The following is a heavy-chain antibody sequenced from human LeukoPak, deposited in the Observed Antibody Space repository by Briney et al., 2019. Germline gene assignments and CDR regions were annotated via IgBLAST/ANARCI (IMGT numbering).Heavy chain of an antibody. Sequence: PGGSLRLSCAASGFTFSSYSMNWVRQAPGKGLEWVSSISSSSSYIYYADSVKGRFTISRDNAKNSLYLQMNSLRAEDTAVYYCAREIIDDYGDQGNFDYWGQGTLVTVSS. CDR3: AREIIDDYGDQGNFDY. CDR1: GFTFSSYS. J-gene: IGHJ4*02. CDR2: ISSSSSYI. V-gene: IGHV3-21*01. D-gene: IGHD4-17*01.